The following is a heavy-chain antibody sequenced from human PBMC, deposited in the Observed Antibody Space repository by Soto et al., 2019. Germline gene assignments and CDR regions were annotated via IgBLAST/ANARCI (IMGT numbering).Heavy chain of an antibody. CDR1: GGTFSSYA. CDR3: ARDGAAALTRGMDV. J-gene: IGHJ6*02. D-gene: IGHD6-13*01. V-gene: IGHV1-69*13. CDR2: IIPIFGTA. Sequence: SVKVSCKASGGTFSSYAISWVRQAPGQGLEWMGGIIPIFGTANYAQKFQGRVTITADESTGTAYMELSSLRSEDTAVYYCARDGAAALTRGMDVWGQGTTVTVSS.